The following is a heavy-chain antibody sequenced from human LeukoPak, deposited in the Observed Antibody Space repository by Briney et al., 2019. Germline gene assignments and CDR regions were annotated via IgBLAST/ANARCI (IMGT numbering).Heavy chain of an antibody. V-gene: IGHV4-34*01. CDR3: ASPNNAGAFSI. CDR1: GGSLSGYS. D-gene: IGHD1-14*01. CDR2: INHSGST. J-gene: IGHJ3*02. Sequence: TSETLSLTCAVYGGSLSGYSWSGIRQPPGKGLEWIGEINHSGSTNYNPSLKSRVNISVDTSKNQFSLKLSSVTAADTAVYYCASPNNAGAFSIWVEREMVTVSS.